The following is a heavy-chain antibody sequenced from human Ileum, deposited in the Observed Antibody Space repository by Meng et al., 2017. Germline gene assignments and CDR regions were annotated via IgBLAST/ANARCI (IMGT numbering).Heavy chain of an antibody. CDR3: ARSGGAYCSGGSCYSD. D-gene: IGHD2-15*01. J-gene: IGHJ4*02. CDR2: INPNSGGT. CDR1: GYTFTGYY. V-gene: IGHV1-2*06. Sequence: ASVKVSCKASGYTFTGYYMHWVRQAPGQGLEWVGRINPNSGGTNYAQKFQGRVTMTRDTSISTDYMGLSRLRSDYTAVYYCARSGGAYCSGGSCYSDWGQGTLLTVS.